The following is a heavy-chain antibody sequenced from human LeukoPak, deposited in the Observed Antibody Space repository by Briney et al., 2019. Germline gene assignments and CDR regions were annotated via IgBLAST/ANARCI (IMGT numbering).Heavy chain of an antibody. D-gene: IGHD3-9*01. CDR2: ISGSGGST. J-gene: IGHJ4*02. Sequence: GGSLRLSRAASGFTFSSYAMSWVLQAPGKGLEWVSAISGSGGSTYYADSVKGRFTISRDNSKNTLYLQMNSLRAEDTAVYYFAQETPYDILTGYWADYFDYWGQGTLVTVSS. CDR1: GFTFSSYA. V-gene: IGHV3-23*01. CDR3: AQETPYDILTGYWADYFDY.